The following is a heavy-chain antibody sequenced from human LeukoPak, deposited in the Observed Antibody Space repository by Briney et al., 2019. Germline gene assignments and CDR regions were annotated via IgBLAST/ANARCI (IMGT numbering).Heavy chain of an antibody. J-gene: IGHJ5*02. Sequence: NTGGSLRLSCTASGFTFSSYSMNWVRQAPGKGLEWVSYISRNSSYIYYADSVKGRFTISRDNAKNSLYLQMNSLRAEDTAVYYCARDEPFASYYDFWSGYYSGWFDPWGQGTLVTASS. CDR1: GFTFSSYS. D-gene: IGHD3-3*01. CDR2: ISRNSSYI. CDR3: ARDEPFASYYDFWSGYYSGWFDP. V-gene: IGHV3-21*01.